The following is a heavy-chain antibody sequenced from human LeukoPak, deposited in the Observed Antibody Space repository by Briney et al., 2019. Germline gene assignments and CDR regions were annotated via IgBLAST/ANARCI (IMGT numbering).Heavy chain of an antibody. D-gene: IGHD3-10*02. CDR2: IRSKALYGKS. Sequence: PGGSLRLSCTGSGFRFGGYALSWVRQAPGKGLEWVGFIRSKALYGKSEYAASVEGIFTISRDDSNSIAYLQMNSLKTEDTAVYFCVRESVRDYYFDYWGQGTLVTVSS. V-gene: IGHV3-49*04. CDR3: VRESVRDYYFDY. CDR1: GFRFGGYA. J-gene: IGHJ4*02.